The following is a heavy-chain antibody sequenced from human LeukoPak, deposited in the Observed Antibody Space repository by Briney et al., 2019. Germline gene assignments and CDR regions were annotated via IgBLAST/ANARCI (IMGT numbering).Heavy chain of an antibody. V-gene: IGHV4-39*01. CDR1: GGSISSSSYY. J-gene: IGHJ5*02. CDR3: ARQDYIVVVVAATQAEWFDP. D-gene: IGHD2-15*01. CDR2: IYYSGST. Sequence: SETLSLTCTVSGGSISSSSYYWGWIRQPPGKGLEWIGSIYYSGSTYYNPSLKSRVTISVDTSKNQFSLKLSSVTAADTAVYYCARQDYIVVVVAATQAEWFDPWGQGTLVTVSS.